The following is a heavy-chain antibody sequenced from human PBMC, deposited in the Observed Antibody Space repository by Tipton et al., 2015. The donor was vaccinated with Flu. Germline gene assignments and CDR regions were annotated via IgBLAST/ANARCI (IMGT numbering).Heavy chain of an antibody. CDR1: SGSIRSTNYF. J-gene: IGHJ4*02. V-gene: IGHV4-39*01. D-gene: IGHD3-10*02. Sequence: TLSLTCTVSSGSIRSTNYFCAWIRQPPGKRLELIGSIYPSGTTYYNPSLKSRVTISADTSKSRFSLMLRSVTAADTAVYYCARLSYYDVDLKNFYFDYWGQGALVTVSS. CDR3: ARLSYYDVDLKNFYFDY. CDR2: IYPSGTT.